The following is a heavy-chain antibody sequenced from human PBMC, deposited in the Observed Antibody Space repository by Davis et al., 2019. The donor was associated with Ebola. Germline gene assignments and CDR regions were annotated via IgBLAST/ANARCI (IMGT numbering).Heavy chain of an antibody. CDR2: IKQDGSEK. D-gene: IGHD2-2*01. CDR3: AREEGSSRWQNNWFDY. CDR1: GFTFSSYW. Sequence: GGSLRLSCAASGFTFSSYWMSWVRQAPGKGLEWVANIKQDGSEKYYVDSVKGRFTISRDNAKNTLYLQMNSLRVEDTAIYYCAREEGSSRWQNNWFDYWGQGTLVTVSS. V-gene: IGHV3-7*01. J-gene: IGHJ5*01.